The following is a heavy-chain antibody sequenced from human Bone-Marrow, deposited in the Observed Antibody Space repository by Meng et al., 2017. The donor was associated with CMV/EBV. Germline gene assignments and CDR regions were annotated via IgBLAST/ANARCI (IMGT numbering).Heavy chain of an antibody. J-gene: IGHJ4*02. CDR1: GFTFSSYA. CDR3: AREDSGSYYVLDY. D-gene: IGHD1-26*01. V-gene: IGHV3-30*04. CDR2: ISYDGSNK. Sequence: GGSLRLSCAASGFTFSSYAMHWVRQAPGKGLEWVAVISYDGSNKYYADSVKGRFTISRDNSKNTLYLQMNSLRAEDTAVYYCAREDSGSYYVLDYWGQGTLVTFSS.